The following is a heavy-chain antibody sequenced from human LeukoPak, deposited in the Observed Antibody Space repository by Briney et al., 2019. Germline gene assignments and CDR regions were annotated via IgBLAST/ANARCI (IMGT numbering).Heavy chain of an antibody. CDR3: ARVYSSSWDY. CDR2: ISGSSNYR. D-gene: IGHD6-13*01. V-gene: IGHV3-21*01. Sequence: GGSLRLSCAASGFTFSSYSMNWVRQAPGKGLEWVSSISGSSNYRYYADSVKGRFTISRDNAKNSLYLQMNSLRAEDTAVYYCARVYSSSWDYWGQGTLVTVSS. J-gene: IGHJ4*02. CDR1: GFTFSSYS.